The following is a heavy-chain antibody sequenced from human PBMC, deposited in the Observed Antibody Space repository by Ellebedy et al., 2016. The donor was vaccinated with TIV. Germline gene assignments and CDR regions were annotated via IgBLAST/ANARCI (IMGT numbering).Heavy chain of an antibody. J-gene: IGHJ4*02. V-gene: IGHV4-39*01. D-gene: IGHD6-13*01. CDR1: DGSISSSSFY. Sequence: MPSETLSLTCSVSDGSISSSSFYWGWIRQPPGQGLEWIGSVYYSGITYYNSSLRSRVTIFVDPSKNQFSLKVTSVTAADTAVYYCARQGARGYSYWTIDYWGQGTLVTVSS. CDR2: VYYSGIT. CDR3: ARQGARGYSYWTIDY.